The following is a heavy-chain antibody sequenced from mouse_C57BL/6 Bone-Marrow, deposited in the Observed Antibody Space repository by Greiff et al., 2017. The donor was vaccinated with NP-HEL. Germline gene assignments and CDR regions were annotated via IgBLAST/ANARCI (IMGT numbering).Heavy chain of an antibody. CDR2: IYPGDGDT. V-gene: IGHV1-82*01. CDR3: ARFFYDGPFDY. D-gene: IGHD2-3*01. CDR1: GYAFSSSW. Sequence: QVQLQQSGPELVKPGASVKISCKASGYAFSSSWMNWVKQRPGKGLEWIGRIYPGDGDTNYNGKFKGKATLTADKSSSTAYMQLSSLTSEDSAVYFCARFFYDGPFDYWGQGTTLTVSS. J-gene: IGHJ2*01.